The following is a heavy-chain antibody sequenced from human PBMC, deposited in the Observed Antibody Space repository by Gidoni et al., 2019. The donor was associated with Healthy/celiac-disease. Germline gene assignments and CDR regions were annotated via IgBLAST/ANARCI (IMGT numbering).Heavy chain of an antibody. Sequence: QVQLVQSGAEVKKPGSSVKVSCKASGGTFSSYAISWVRQAPGQGLEWMGGISPIFGTANYAQKFQGRVTITADESTSTAYMELSSLRSEDTAVYYCASSPIRGVIINYYYYYGMDVWGQGTTVTVSS. CDR1: GGTFSSYA. J-gene: IGHJ6*02. V-gene: IGHV1-69*01. D-gene: IGHD3-10*01. CDR2: ISPIFGTA. CDR3: ASSPIRGVIINYYYYYGMDV.